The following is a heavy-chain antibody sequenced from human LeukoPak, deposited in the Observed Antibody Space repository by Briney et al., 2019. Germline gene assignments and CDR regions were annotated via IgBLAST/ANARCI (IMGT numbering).Heavy chain of an antibody. D-gene: IGHD3-22*01. CDR3: ARDTYYYDSSGYYYLYYFDY. J-gene: IGHJ4*02. CDR2: IYYSGST. CDR1: GGSISSSSYY. V-gene: IGHV4-39*07. Sequence: TPSETLSLTCTVSGGSISSSSYYWGWIRQPPGKGLEWIGSIYYSGSTYYNPSLKSRVTISVDTSKNQFSLKLSSVTAADTAVYYCARDTYYYDSSGYYYLYYFDYWGQGTLVTVSS.